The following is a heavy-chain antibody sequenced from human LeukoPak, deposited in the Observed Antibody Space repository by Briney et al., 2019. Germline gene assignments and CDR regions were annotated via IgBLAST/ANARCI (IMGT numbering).Heavy chain of an antibody. J-gene: IGHJ4*02. CDR2: ISSGGSTI. CDR3: ARGDQEASEPALDY. V-gene: IGHV3-48*02. D-gene: IGHD1-14*01. CDR1: GFTFSSYS. Sequence: GGSLRLSCAASGFTFSSYSMNWVRQAPGKGLEWVSYISSGGSTIYYADSVKSRFTISRDNAKNSLYLQMNSLRDEDTAVYSCARGDQEASEPALDYWGQGTLVTVSS.